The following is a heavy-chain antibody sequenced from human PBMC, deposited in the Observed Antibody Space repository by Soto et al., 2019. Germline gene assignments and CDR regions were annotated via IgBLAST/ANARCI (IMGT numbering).Heavy chain of an antibody. CDR2: VSSDGSTT. V-gene: IGHV3-74*01. D-gene: IGHD3-10*01. Sequence: ACPRLSCSASGFTFSRYWMYWVRQAPGKRLVWVSRVSSDGSTTSYADSVKGRFTISRDNAKNTLYLQMNSLRAEDTAVYYCARDLGVASFDYWGQGTLVTVSS. CDR3: ARDLGVASFDY. CDR1: GFTFSRYW. J-gene: IGHJ4*02.